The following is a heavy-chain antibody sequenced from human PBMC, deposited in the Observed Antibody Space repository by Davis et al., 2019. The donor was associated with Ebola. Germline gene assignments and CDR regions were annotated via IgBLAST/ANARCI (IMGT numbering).Heavy chain of an antibody. V-gene: IGHV3-53*01. CDR3: ARHVNGDFWYFDL. CDR2: IYRVERT. J-gene: IGHJ2*01. CDR1: GFIASDKY. D-gene: IGHD4-17*01. Sequence: GGSLRLSCAASGFIASDKYMSWVRQAPGKGLEWVSVIYRVERTYYADSVKGRFTVSRDNSENMLYLQMSTLRAEDTAVYYCARHVNGDFWYFDLWGRGTRVTVSS.